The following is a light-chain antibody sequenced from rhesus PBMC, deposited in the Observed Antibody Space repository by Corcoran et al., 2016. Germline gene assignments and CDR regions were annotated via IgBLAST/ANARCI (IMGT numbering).Light chain of an antibody. CDR1: QRLLSRYASNY. J-gene: IGKJ3*01. Sequence: DIVMTQTPLSLPVTLGEPASISCRSSQRLLSRYASNYLNWYLQKPGQSTQLLFYSGSKRASGVPDRVSGMGSGTDCTLKISRVEAEDVGIYYFMQALQTPFPFGPGAKLDIK. V-gene: IGKV2-60*01. CDR2: SGS. CDR3: MQALQTPFP.